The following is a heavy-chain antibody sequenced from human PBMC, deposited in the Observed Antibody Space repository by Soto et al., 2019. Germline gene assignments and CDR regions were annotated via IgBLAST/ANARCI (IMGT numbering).Heavy chain of an antibody. CDR2: ISAYNGNT. Sequence: ASVKVSCKASGYAFTTYGFSWVRQAPGQGLEWMGWISAYNGNTNYAQKFQGRVTITRDTSASTAYMELSSLRSEDTAVYYCARDLGGWPDYWGQGTLVTVSS. D-gene: IGHD2-15*01. J-gene: IGHJ4*02. V-gene: IGHV1-18*01. CDR1: GYAFTTYG. CDR3: ARDLGGWPDY.